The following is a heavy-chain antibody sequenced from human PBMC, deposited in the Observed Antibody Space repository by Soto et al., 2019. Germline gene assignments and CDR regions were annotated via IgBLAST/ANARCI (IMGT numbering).Heavy chain of an antibody. V-gene: IGHV4-59*01. CDR1: GGSISSYY. J-gene: IGHJ6*03. Sequence: SETLSLTCTVSGGSISSYYWSWIRQPPGKGLEWIGYIYYSGSTNYNPSLKSRVTISVDTSKNQFSLKLSSVTAADTAVYYCARGRDGYYYYYMVVWGKGTTVTVSS. CDR2: IYYSGST. CDR3: ARGRDGYYYYYMVV.